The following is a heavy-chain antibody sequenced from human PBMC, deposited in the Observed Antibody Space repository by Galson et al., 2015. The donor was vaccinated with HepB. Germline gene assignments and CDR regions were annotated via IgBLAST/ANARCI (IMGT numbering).Heavy chain of an antibody. CDR1: GFTFSSYA. CDR3: AKRAIPVVIASFPFDP. CDR2: VSGAGDRT. D-gene: IGHD3-22*01. V-gene: IGHV3-23*01. Sequence: SLRLSCAASGFTFSSYAMGWVRQAPGKGLEWVSVVSGAGDRTYYADSVKGRFTISRDNSKNTLYLQMNSLRAEDTAVYYCAKRAIPVVIASFPFDPWGQGTLVTVSS. J-gene: IGHJ5*02.